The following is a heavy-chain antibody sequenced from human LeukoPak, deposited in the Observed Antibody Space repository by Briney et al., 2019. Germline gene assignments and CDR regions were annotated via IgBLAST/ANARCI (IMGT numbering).Heavy chain of an antibody. J-gene: IGHJ5*02. CDR1: GGSISSSSYY. D-gene: IGHD6-19*01. CDR2: MYYSGSS. Sequence: SETLSLTCTVSGGSISSSSYYWGWTRQSPGKGLEWIGSMYYSGSSYYNPSFKSRVTISVDTSNNQFSLKLSSVTAADTAVYYCARPVAAVADNWFDPWGQGTLVTVSS. CDR3: ARPVAAVADNWFDP. V-gene: IGHV4-39*01.